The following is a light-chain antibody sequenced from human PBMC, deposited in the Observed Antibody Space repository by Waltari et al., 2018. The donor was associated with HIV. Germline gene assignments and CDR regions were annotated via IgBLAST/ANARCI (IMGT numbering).Light chain of an antibody. J-gene: IGKJ4*01. V-gene: IGKV3D-15*01. Sequence: EIVMMQSPATLSVSPGERATLSCRASQSVSSNLAGYQQKPGQAPRLLIYGASTRATGIPARFSGSGSGTEFTLTISSLQSEYFAVYYCQQYNKWPLTFGGGTKVEIK. CDR3: QQYNKWPLT. CDR1: QSVSSN. CDR2: GAS.